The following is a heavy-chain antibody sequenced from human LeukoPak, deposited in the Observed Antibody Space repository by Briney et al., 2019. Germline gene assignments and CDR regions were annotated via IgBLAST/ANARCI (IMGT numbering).Heavy chain of an antibody. Sequence: GGSLRLSCAASGFTVSSNYMSWVRQTPGKGLEWVSVIYSGGSTYYADSVKGRFTISRDNSKNTLYLQMNSLRAEDTAVYYCARVYCSGGSCYEDYWGQGNLVTVSS. J-gene: IGHJ4*02. D-gene: IGHD2-15*01. CDR1: GFTVSSNY. CDR3: ARVYCSGGSCYEDY. V-gene: IGHV3-66*01. CDR2: IYSGGST.